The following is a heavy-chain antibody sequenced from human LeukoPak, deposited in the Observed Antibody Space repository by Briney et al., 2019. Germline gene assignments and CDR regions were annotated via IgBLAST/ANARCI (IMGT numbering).Heavy chain of an antibody. J-gene: IGHJ6*02. CDR1: GFTFNNYA. V-gene: IGHV3-64*01. CDR2: ISSNGGGT. Sequence: PGGSLRLSCAASGFTFNNYAMHWVRQAPGKGLEYVSAISSNGGGTCYANSVKGRFTISRDNSKNTLYLQMGSLRAEDMAVYYCARDSPSMDVWGQGTMVTVSS. CDR3: ARDSPSMDV.